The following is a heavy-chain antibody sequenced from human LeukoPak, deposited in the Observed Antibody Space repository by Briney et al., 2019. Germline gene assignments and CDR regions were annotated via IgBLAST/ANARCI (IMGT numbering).Heavy chain of an antibody. CDR1: GFTFSSYG. D-gene: IGHD2-2*01. J-gene: IGHJ5*02. CDR2: ISYDGSNK. CDR3: AKMGGIVVVPAADWFDP. V-gene: IGHV3-30*18. Sequence: GGSLRLSCAASGFTFSSYGMHWVRQAPGKGLEWVAVISYDGSNKYYADSVNGRFTISRDNSKNTLYLQMNSLRAEDTAVYYCAKMGGIVVVPAADWFDPWGQGTLVTVSS.